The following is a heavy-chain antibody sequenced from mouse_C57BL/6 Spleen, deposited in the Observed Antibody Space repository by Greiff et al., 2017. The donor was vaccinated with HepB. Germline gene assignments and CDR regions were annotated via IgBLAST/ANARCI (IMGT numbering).Heavy chain of an antibody. CDR1: GFTFSDYG. V-gene: IGHV5-17*01. J-gene: IGHJ4*01. Sequence: EVKVVESGGGLVKPGGSLKLSCAASGFTFSDYGMHWVRQAPEKGLEWVAYISSGSSTIYYADTVKGRFTISRDNAKNTLFLQMTSLRSEDTAMYYCARTTVVATRAMDYGGQGTSVTVSS. CDR3: ARTTVVATRAMDY. CDR2: ISSGSSTI. D-gene: IGHD1-1*01.